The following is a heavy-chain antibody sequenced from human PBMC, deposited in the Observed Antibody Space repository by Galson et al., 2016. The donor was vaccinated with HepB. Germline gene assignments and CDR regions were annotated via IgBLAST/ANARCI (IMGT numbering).Heavy chain of an antibody. V-gene: IGHV4-39*07. Sequence: ETLSLTCTVSGGSISSRNYYWGWIRQPPGKGLEWIGSINYSGNTYYNPSLKSRVTISVDTSKNQFSLKLSSVTASDTAVYYCARDGDYSAFDIWGQGTMVTVSS. D-gene: IGHD4-17*01. J-gene: IGHJ3*02. CDR3: ARDGDYSAFDI. CDR1: GGSISSRNYY. CDR2: INYSGNT.